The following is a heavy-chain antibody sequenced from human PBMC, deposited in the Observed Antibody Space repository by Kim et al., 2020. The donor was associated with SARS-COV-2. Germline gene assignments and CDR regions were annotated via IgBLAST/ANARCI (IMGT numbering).Heavy chain of an antibody. J-gene: IGHJ6*02. Sequence: KGRFTISGDNSKNTLYLQMNSLRAEDTAVYYCARDRIAAPKYYYYGMDVWGQGTTVTVSS. D-gene: IGHD6-6*01. V-gene: IGHV3-30*01. CDR3: ARDRIAAPKYYYYGMDV.